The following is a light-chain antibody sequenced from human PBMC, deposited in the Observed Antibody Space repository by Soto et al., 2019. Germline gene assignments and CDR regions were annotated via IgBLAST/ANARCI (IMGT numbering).Light chain of an antibody. CDR2: KAS. Sequence: DIQMTQSPSTLPASVGARVTITCRASQSISNWLAWYQQKQGTAPKVLIYKASSLESGVPSRFSGSGSGTELTITISSLQPDDFETYYGQQYNSYFAVFGQGTKVDIK. V-gene: IGKV1-5*03. CDR1: QSISNW. CDR3: QQYNSYFAV. J-gene: IGKJ1*01.